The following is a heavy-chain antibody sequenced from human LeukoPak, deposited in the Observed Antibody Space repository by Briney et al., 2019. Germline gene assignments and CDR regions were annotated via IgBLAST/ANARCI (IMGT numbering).Heavy chain of an antibody. CDR1: GFTFCSYW. CDR2: IKQDGSEK. Sequence: PGGSLRLSCAASGFTFCSYWMSWVRQAPGKGLEWVANIKQDGSEKYYVDSVKVRFTISRDNAKNSLYLQMNSLRAEDTAVYYCARDLPAGYCSSTSCSSFDYWGQGTLVTVSS. V-gene: IGHV3-7*01. J-gene: IGHJ4*02. CDR3: ARDLPAGYCSSTSCSSFDY. D-gene: IGHD2-2*01.